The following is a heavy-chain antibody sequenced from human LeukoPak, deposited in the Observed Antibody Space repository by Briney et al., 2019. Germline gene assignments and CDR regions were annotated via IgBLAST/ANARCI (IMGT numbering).Heavy chain of an antibody. D-gene: IGHD2-8*02. Sequence: SGPTLVKPTQTLTLTCTFSGFSLSSGAEGVGWVRQPPGKALEWLSLIYWDDDTRYNPSLNNRLSITKDTSKNQVVLTLANLDPMDAATYYCAHRLLSSAGAYDFWGPGTMVTVSS. CDR3: AHRLLSSAGAYDF. J-gene: IGHJ3*01. CDR1: GFSLSSGAEG. CDR2: IYWDDDT. V-gene: IGHV2-5*02.